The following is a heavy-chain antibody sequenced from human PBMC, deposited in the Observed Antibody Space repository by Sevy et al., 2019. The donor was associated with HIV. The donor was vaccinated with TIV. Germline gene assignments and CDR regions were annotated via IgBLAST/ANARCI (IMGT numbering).Heavy chain of an antibody. Sequence: SGPTLVKPTQTLTLTCTFSGLSLSTSGMRVSWIRQPPGKALEWLARIDWDDDKFYSTSLKTRLTMSKDTSKKQVVLTMTNMDPVDTATYYCARTAGDPRDSYYYYYYMDVWGKGTTVTVS. CDR3: ARTAGDPRDSYYYYYYMDV. J-gene: IGHJ6*03. CDR2: IDWDDDK. D-gene: IGHD7-27*01. CDR1: GLSLSTSGMR. V-gene: IGHV2-70*04.